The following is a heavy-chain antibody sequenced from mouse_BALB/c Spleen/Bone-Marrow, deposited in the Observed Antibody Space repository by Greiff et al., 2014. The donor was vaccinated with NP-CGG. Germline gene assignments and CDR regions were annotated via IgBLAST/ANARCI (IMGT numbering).Heavy chain of an antibody. V-gene: IGHV1S56*01. CDR1: GYTFTSYY. Sequence: QVQLRQSGPELVEPGASVRISCKASGYTFTSYYIHWVKQRPGQGLEWIGWIYPGNVNTKYNEKFKGKATLTADKSSITAYMQLSSLTSEDSAVYFCARWPSYWGQGTTLTVSS. J-gene: IGHJ2*01. CDR2: IYPGNVNT. CDR3: ARWPSY.